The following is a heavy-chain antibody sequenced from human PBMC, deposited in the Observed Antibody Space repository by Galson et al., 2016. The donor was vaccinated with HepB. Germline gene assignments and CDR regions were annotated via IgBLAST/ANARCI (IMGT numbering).Heavy chain of an antibody. Sequence: QVQLQESGPGLVKPSQTLSLTCTVSGGSFSSGDLYWSWIRQPPGKGLAWIGYISGTGSPDRHPALKGRASISLDPSKNQFSLKLRSVAAADTAIYYCARESYYYEFYFDYWGQGILVAVSS. CDR3: ARESYYYEFYFDY. V-gene: IGHV4-31*03. J-gene: IGHJ4*02. D-gene: IGHD3/OR15-3a*01. CDR1: GGSFSSGDLY. CDR2: ISGTGSP.